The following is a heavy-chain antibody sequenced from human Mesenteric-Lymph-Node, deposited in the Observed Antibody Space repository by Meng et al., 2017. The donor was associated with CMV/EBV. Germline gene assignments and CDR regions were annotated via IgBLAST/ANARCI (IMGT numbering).Heavy chain of an antibody. CDR1: GFTLSTYW. Sequence: GESLKISCAASGFTLSTYWMTWVRQAPGKGLESVANIKQDGSDKYYLDSVKGRFTISRDNAKNSLYLQMNSLRAEDTAVYYCARESRGGVPAAYYYYYGMDVWGQGTTVTV. J-gene: IGHJ6*02. D-gene: IGHD2-2*01. CDR2: IKQDGSDK. V-gene: IGHV3-7*01. CDR3: ARESRGGVPAAYYYYYGMDV.